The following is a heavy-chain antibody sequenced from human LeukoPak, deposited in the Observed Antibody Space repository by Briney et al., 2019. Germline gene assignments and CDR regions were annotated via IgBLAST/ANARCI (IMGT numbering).Heavy chain of an antibody. CDR3: AGSGLYQLDY. CDR1: GGTFSSYA. J-gene: IGHJ4*02. V-gene: IGHV1-69*05. D-gene: IGHD2-2*01. CDR2: IIPIFGTA. Sequence: SVKVSCKASGGTFSSYAISWVRQAPGQGLEWMGGIIPIFGTANYAQKFQGRVTITTDESTSTAYMELSSLRSEDTAVYYRAGSGLYQLDYWGQGTLVTVSS.